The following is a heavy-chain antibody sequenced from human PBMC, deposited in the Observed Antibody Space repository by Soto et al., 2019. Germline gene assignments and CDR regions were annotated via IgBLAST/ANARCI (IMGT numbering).Heavy chain of an antibody. CDR3: AQINYYGLGSYGMDV. Sequence: EVQLLESGRGLVQPGGSLRLSCAASGFTFRNYAMSWVRRAPGKGLEWVSLISASGGSTYYTDSVKGRFTISRDNSKNTLNVQMNSLRGEDTAVYYCAQINYYGLGSYGMDVWGQGTTVSVSS. CDR2: ISASGGST. J-gene: IGHJ6*02. D-gene: IGHD3-10*01. CDR1: GFTFRNYA. V-gene: IGHV3-23*01.